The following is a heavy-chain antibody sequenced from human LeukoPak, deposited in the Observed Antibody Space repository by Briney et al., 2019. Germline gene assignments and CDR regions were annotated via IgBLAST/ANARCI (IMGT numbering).Heavy chain of an antibody. CDR3: ARDIRFLSGLDV. V-gene: IGHV3-23*01. Sequence: GGSLRLSCAASGFTFSSYAMSWVRQAPGKGLEWVSAISGSGGSTYYADSVKGRFTISRDNSKNTLYLQLNSLRAEDTAVYYCARDIRFLSGLDVWGKGTTVTVSS. J-gene: IGHJ6*04. CDR1: GFTFSSYA. D-gene: IGHD3-3*01. CDR2: ISGSGGST.